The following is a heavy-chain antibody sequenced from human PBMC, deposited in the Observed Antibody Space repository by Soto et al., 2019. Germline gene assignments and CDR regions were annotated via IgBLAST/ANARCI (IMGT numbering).Heavy chain of an antibody. J-gene: IGHJ4*02. CDR2: IYYSGGT. D-gene: IGHD1-26*01. CDR1: GGSISSGGYY. CDR3: AKEDPSGRYSLDY. V-gene: IGHV4-31*03. Sequence: QVQLQESGPGLVKPSQTLSLTCTVSGGSISSGGYYWSWIRQHPGKGLEWIGYIYYSGGTYYNPSLKRRVTISVDTSKNQLSLKLSSVSAADTAVYYCAKEDPSGRYSLDYWGQGSQVTVSS.